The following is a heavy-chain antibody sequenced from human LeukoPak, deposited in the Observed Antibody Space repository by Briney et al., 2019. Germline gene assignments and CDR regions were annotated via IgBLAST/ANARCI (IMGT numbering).Heavy chain of an antibody. CDR1: GGTFSSYA. V-gene: IGHV1-69*06. CDR3: ARGVIVPAAMYHDAFDI. D-gene: IGHD2-2*01. J-gene: IGHJ3*02. Sequence: VASVKVSCKASGGTFSSYAISWVRQAPGQGLEWMGRIIPIFGTASYAQKFQGRVTITADKSTSTAYMELSSLRSEDTAVYYCARGVIVPAAMYHDAFDIWGQGTMVTVSS. CDR2: IIPIFGTA.